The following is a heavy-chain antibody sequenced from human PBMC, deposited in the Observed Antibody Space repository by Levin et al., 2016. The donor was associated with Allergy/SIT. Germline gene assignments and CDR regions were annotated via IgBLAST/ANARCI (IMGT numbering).Heavy chain of an antibody. J-gene: IGHJ3*02. V-gene: IGHV4-38-2*02. D-gene: IGHD2-21*01. Sequence: SETLSLTCAVSGYSISSGYYWGWIRQPPGKGLEWIGSIYHSGSTYYNLSLKSRVTISVDTSKNQFSLKLSSVTAADTAVYYCARDAVVVLPLLKLRRGCDAFDIWGQGTMVTVSS. CDR1: GYSISSGYY. CDR2: IYHSGST. CDR3: ARDAVVVLPLLKLRRGCDAFDI.